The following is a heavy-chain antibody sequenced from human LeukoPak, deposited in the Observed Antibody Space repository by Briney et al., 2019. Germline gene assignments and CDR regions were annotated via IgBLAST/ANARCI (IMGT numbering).Heavy chain of an antibody. Sequence: GGSLRLSCAAPGFTFSSYWMSWVRQAPGNGLEWVANIKRDGSEKYYVDSVKGRLTISRDNAENSLYLQMNSLRAEDTAVYYCARARDYGSGRANAFDIWGQGTMVTVSS. D-gene: IGHD3-10*01. CDR1: GFTFSSYW. V-gene: IGHV3-7*03. CDR2: IKRDGSEK. J-gene: IGHJ3*02. CDR3: ARARDYGSGRANAFDI.